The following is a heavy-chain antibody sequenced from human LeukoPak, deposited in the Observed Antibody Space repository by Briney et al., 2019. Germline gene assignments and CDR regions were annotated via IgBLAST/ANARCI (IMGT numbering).Heavy chain of an antibody. CDR2: IYSGGST. CDR1: GFTVSSNY. Sequence: GGSLRLSCAASGFTVSSNYMSWVRQAPGKGLEWVSVIYSGGSTYYADSVKGRFTISRHNSKNTLYLQMNSPRAEDTAVYYCAATFRIRGTTYYYWGQGTLVTVSS. V-gene: IGHV3-53*01. D-gene: IGHD1-20*01. CDR3: AATFRIRGTTYYY. J-gene: IGHJ4*02.